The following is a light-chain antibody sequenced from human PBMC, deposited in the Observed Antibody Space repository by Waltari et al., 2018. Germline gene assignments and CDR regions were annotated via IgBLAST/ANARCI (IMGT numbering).Light chain of an antibody. CDR1: QSINNY. J-gene: IGKJ2*01. Sequence: DIQMTQSPSSLSASVGDRVTITCRATQSINNYLNWYQHKPGRAPKLLIYAASSLQSGVPSRFTGSRSGTHFTLTITSLQPEDFATYYCQQTFSIPRSSFGQGTKLEIK. CDR3: QQTFSIPRSS. V-gene: IGKV1-39*01. CDR2: AAS.